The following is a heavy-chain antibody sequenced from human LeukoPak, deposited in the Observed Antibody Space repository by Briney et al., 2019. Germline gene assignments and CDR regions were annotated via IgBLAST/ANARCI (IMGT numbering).Heavy chain of an antibody. CDR1: VGSIRDYY. CDR3: ARDRPGSPNWLDP. CDR2: TFFSGNT. Sequence: SGTLSLTCSVSVGSIRDYYGTWIRQAPGNGVEWIAYTFFSGNTSYNPHLKSRVTMSVGTSKNQFSLNLKSVTAADTARYYCARDRPGSPNWLDPWGPGTLVTVSS. V-gene: IGHV4-59*01. J-gene: IGHJ5*02.